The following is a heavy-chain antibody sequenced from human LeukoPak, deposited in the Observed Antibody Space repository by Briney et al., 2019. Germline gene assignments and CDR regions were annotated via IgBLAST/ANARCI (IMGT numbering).Heavy chain of an antibody. D-gene: IGHD3-22*01. CDR1: GGTFSSYA. CDR3: ARDHYYDSSGRIKRNWFDP. J-gene: IGHJ5*02. Sequence: SVNVSCKASGGTFSSYAISWVRQAPGQGLEWMGGIIPIFGTANYAQKFQGRVTITADESTSTAYMELSSLRSEDTAVYYCARDHYYDSSGRIKRNWFDPWGQGTLVTVSS. CDR2: IIPIFGTA. V-gene: IGHV1-69*13.